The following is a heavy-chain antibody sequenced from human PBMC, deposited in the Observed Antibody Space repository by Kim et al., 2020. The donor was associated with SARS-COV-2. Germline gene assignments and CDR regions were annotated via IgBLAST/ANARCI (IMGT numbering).Heavy chain of an antibody. V-gene: IGHV4-39*01. CDR2: IYYSGKT. CDR1: GGSISTSSYY. Sequence: SETLSLTCTVSGGSISTSSYYWGWIRQPPGKGLEWIGNIYYSGKTYYNSSLKSRVTIFLDTSKNQFTLKLSSVTAADTAVYYCARALDYYDRSAYYDWGQGTLVTVSS. CDR3: ARALDYYDRSAYYD. J-gene: IGHJ4*02. D-gene: IGHD3-22*01.